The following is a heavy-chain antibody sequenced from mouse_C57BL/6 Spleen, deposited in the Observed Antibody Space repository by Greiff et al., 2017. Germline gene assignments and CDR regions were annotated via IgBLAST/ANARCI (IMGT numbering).Heavy chain of an antibody. CDR3: ARGGSSSAMDY. CDR1: GYTFTSYW. CDR2: IDPSDSYT. V-gene: IGHV1-59*01. J-gene: IGHJ4*01. Sequence: QVQLQQPGAELVGPGTSVKLSCKASGYTFTSYWMHWVKQRPGQGLEWIGVIDPSDSYTNYNQKFKGKATLTVDTSSSTAYMQLSSLTSEDSAVYYCARGGSSSAMDYWGQGTSVTVSS. D-gene: IGHD1-1*01.